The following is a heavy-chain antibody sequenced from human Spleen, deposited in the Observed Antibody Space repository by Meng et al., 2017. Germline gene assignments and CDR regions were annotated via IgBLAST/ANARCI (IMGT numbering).Heavy chain of an antibody. V-gene: IGHV1-69*17. CDR3: ARGGGYGDYYFDY. Sequence: QVQLVQSGAEMKKPGSSVKVSCKTSGDTFKKYVITWVRQAPGQGLEWMGGIIPIFGMANHAQKFQGRVTMTRNTSISTAYMELSSLRSEDTAVYYCARGGGYGDYYFDYWGQGTLVTVSS. D-gene: IGHD4-17*01. CDR2: IIPIFGMA. J-gene: IGHJ4*02. CDR1: GDTFKKYV.